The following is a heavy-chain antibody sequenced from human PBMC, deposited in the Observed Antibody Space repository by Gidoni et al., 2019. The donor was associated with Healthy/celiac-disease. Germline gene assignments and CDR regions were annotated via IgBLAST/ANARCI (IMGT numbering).Heavy chain of an antibody. V-gene: IGHV3-43*02. D-gene: IGHD3-22*01. Sequence: CAASGFTFDDYAMHWVRQAPGKGLEWVSLISGDGGSTYYADSVKGRFTISRDNSKNSLYLQMNSLRTEDTALYYCAKDINPYDSSGYYYYWGQGTLVTVSS. J-gene: IGHJ4*02. CDR1: GFTFDDYA. CDR2: ISGDGGST. CDR3: AKDINPYDSSGYYYY.